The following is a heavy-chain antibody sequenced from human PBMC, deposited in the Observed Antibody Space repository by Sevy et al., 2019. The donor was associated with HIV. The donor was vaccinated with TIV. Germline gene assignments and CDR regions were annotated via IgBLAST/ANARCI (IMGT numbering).Heavy chain of an antibody. Sequence: GGSLRLSRAASGFSFSSHGMHWVRQAPGKGLEWVAVISFDGSEEYKADSVKGRFTISRDNSKNTLYLQMNSLRAEDTAVYYCARDSGYSSGWYLGAYWGQGTLVTVSS. CDR2: ISFDGSEE. J-gene: IGHJ4*02. V-gene: IGHV3-30*03. CDR3: ARDSGYSSGWYLGAY. D-gene: IGHD6-19*01. CDR1: GFSFSSHG.